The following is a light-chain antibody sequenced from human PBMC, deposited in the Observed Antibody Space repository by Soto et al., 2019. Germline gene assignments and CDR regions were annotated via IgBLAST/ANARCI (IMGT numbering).Light chain of an antibody. Sequence: QSALTPPASVSGSTGQSITISCTETSSDVGSSNLVSWYQQHPGKTPKLIIYEGSRRPSGVSGRFSGSMSGNAASLTISGLQAENEADYYCCSFARSSTSYVFGTGTKVTVL. J-gene: IGLJ1*01. CDR2: EGS. CDR3: CSFARSSTSYV. V-gene: IGLV2-23*01. CDR1: SSDVGSSNL.